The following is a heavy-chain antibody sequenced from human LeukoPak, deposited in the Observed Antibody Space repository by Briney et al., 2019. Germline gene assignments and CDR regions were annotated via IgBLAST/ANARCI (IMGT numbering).Heavy chain of an antibody. CDR1: GGSFSGYY. D-gene: IGHD6-13*01. Sequence: PSETLSLTCAVYGGSFSGYYWSWIRQPPGKGLEWIGEINHSGSTNYNPSLKSRVTISVDTSKNQFSLKLSSVTAADTAVYYCGREYGYSSSWSRQTASLGYWGQGTLVTVSS. CDR2: INHSGST. V-gene: IGHV4-34*01. CDR3: GREYGYSSSWSRQTASLGY. J-gene: IGHJ4*02.